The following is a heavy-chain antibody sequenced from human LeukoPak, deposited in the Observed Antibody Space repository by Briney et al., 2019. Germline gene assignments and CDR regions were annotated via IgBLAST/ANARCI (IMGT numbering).Heavy chain of an antibody. J-gene: IGHJ6*02. CDR2: IYYSGST. CDR3: ARDGMYSGSYYVGYYYYYGMDV. V-gene: IGHV4-39*07. CDR1: GGSISSSSYY. Sequence: PSETLSLTCTVSGGSISSSSYYWGWIRQPPGKGLGWIGSIYYSGSTYYNPSLKSRVTISVDTSKNQFSLKLSSVTAADTAVYYCARDGMYSGSYYVGYYYYYGMDVWGQGTTVTVSS. D-gene: IGHD1-26*01.